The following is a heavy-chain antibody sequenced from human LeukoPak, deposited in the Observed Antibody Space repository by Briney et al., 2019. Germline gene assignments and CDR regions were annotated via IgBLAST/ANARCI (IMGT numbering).Heavy chain of an antibody. CDR1: GGSFSGYY. CDR3: ARGQVAAAGGYYYYYYMDV. D-gene: IGHD6-13*01. Sequence: SGTLSLTCAVYGGSFSGYYWSWIRQPPGKGLEWIGEINHSGSTNYNPSLKSRVTISVDTSKNQFSLKLSSVTAADTAVYYCARGQVAAAGGYYYYYYMDVWGKGTTVTVSS. J-gene: IGHJ6*03. CDR2: INHSGST. V-gene: IGHV4-34*01.